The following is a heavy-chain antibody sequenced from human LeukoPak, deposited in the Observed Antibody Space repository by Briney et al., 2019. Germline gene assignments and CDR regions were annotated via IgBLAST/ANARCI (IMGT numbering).Heavy chain of an antibody. CDR3: AKDRPTILLYYYYGMDV. Sequence: QTGGSLRLSCAASGFTFSSYAMSWVRQAPGKGLEWVSAISGSGGSTYYADSVKGRFTISRDNSKNTLYLQMNSLRAEDTAVYYCAKDRPTILLYYYYGMDVWGQGTTVTVSS. CDR1: GFTFSSYA. CDR2: ISGSGGST. J-gene: IGHJ6*02. V-gene: IGHV3-23*01. D-gene: IGHD3-3*01.